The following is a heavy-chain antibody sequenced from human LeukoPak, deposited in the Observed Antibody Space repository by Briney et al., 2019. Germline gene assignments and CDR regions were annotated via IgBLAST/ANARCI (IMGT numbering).Heavy chain of an antibody. V-gene: IGHV4-34*01. D-gene: IGHD3-10*01. CDR1: GGSFSGYY. J-gene: IGHJ5*02. CDR3: ATQRLLWFGELLRWFDP. CDR2: INHSGNT. Sequence: SETLSLTCAVYGGSFSGYYWSWIRQPPGKGLEWIGEINHSGNTNYNPSLKSRVTISADTSKNQFSLKLSSVTAADTAVYYCATQRLLWFGELLRWFDPWGQGTLVTVSS.